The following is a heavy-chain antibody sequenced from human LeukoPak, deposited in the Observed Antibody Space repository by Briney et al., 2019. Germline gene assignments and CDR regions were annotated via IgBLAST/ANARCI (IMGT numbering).Heavy chain of an antibody. CDR2: INSDGSST. Sequence: PGGSLRLSYAASGFTFSSYLMHWVRQAPGKGLVWVSRINSDGSSTSYADSVKGRFTISRDNAKNTLYLQMNSLRAEDTAVYYCARDGGSYDYVWGSYRYKNPSDYWGQGTLVTVSS. CDR3: ARDGGSYDYVWGSYRYKNPSDY. CDR1: GFTFSSYL. D-gene: IGHD3-16*02. J-gene: IGHJ4*02. V-gene: IGHV3-74*01.